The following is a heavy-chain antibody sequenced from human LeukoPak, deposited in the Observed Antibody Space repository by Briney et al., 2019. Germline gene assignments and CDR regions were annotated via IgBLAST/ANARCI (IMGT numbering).Heavy chain of an antibody. CDR2: INHSGST. J-gene: IGHJ4*02. D-gene: IGHD6-19*01. CDR1: GESFSGYF. CDR3: ARSPIAVARLGY. V-gene: IGHV4-34*01. Sequence: PSETLSLACAVYGESFSGYFWSWIRQPPGKRLEWIGEINHSGSTNYNPSLKSRFTISVDTSKNQFSLKLSSVTAADTAVYYCARSPIAVARLGYWGQGTLVTVSS.